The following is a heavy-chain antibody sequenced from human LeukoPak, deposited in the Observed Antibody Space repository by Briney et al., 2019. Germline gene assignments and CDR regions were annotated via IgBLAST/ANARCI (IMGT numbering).Heavy chain of an antibody. J-gene: IGHJ4*02. V-gene: IGHV4-59*01. CDR2: NYYSGST. Sequence: PSETLSLTCTVSGGSISSYYWSWIRQPPGKGLEWIGYNYYSGSTNYNPSLKSRVTISVDTSKNQFSLKLSSVTAADTAVYYCASYGDGAFDYWGQGTLVTVSS. CDR1: GGSISSYY. D-gene: IGHD4-17*01. CDR3: ASYGDGAFDY.